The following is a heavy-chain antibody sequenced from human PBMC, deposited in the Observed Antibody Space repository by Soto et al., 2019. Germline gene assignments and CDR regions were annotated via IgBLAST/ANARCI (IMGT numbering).Heavy chain of an antibody. V-gene: IGHV4-34*01. CDR3: ARSHPPGAAASALTWGRYFDY. D-gene: IGHD6-13*01. J-gene: IGHJ4*02. Sequence: QVQLQQWGAGLLKPSETLSLTCAVYGGSFSGYYWSWIRQPPGKGLEWIGEINHSGSTNYNPSLKSRVTISVDTSKNQFSLKLSSVTAADTAVYYCARSHPPGAAASALTWGRYFDYWGQGTLVTVSS. CDR1: GGSFSGYY. CDR2: INHSGST.